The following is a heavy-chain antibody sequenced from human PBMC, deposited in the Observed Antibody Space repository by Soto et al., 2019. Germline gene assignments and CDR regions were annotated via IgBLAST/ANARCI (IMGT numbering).Heavy chain of an antibody. V-gene: IGHV1-69*02. Sequence: QVQLVQSGAEVKKPGSSVNVSCKASGGTFSSYTISWVRQAPGQGLEWMGRNIPILGIANYAQKFQGRVTITADKSTSTAYMELSSLSSEDTAVYYCAGAIAAAGAEFDYWGQGTLVTVSS. D-gene: IGHD6-13*01. J-gene: IGHJ4*02. CDR3: AGAIAAAGAEFDY. CDR1: GGTFSSYT. CDR2: NIPILGIA.